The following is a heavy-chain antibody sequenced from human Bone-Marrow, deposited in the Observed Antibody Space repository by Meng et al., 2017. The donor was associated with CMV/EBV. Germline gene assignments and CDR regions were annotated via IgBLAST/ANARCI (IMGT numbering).Heavy chain of an antibody. CDR3: ATLGYCSSTSCSLYYYYGMDV. CDR2: ISYDGSNK. V-gene: IGHV3-30-3*01. Sequence: GESLKISCAASGFTFSSYAMHWVRQAPGKGLEWVAVISYDGSNKYYADSVKGRFTISRDNSKNTLYLQMNSLRAEDTAVYYCATLGYCSSTSCSLYYYYGMDVWGQGTTATVSS. CDR1: GFTFSSYA. D-gene: IGHD2-2*01. J-gene: IGHJ6*02.